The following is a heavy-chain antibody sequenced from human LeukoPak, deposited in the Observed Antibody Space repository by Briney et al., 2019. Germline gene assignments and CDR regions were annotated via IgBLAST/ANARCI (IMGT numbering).Heavy chain of an antibody. CDR1: GGSISSYY. CDR3: ARSNSDYYYGMDV. D-gene: IGHD4-23*01. CDR2: IYYSGST. Sequence: SETLSLTCTVSGGSISSYYWSWIRQPPGKGLEWIGYIYYSGSTNYNPSLKSRVTISVDTSKNQFSLKLSSVTAADTAVYYCARSNSDYYYGMDVWGQGTTVTVSS. J-gene: IGHJ6*02. V-gene: IGHV4-59*08.